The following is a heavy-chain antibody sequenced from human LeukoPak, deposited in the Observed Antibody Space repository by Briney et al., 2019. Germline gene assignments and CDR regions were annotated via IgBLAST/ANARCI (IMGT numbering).Heavy chain of an antibody. CDR3: ARHGSDGMDV. CDR2: IYTSGST. Sequence: SETLSLTCTVSGGSISSYYWSWIRQPPGKGLEWIGYIYTSGSTNYNPSLKSRVTISVDTSKNQFSLKLSSVTAADTAVYYCARHGSDGMDVWGQGTTVTVSS. J-gene: IGHJ6*02. V-gene: IGHV4-4*08. CDR1: GGSISSYY.